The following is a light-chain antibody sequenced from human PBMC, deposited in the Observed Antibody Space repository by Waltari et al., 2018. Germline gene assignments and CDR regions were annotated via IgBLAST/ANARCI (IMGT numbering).Light chain of an antibody. J-gene: IGLJ2*01. CDR3: SSQSSNDVVL. V-gene: IGLV2-14*01. CDR1: SNDVGGYNS. Sequence: QSALTQPASVSGSPGQSVTIFCAGTSNDVGGYNSVSWYQEHPGQAPRVIIYDVSDRPSVVSDRFSGFKSGNTASLTISGLQAEDEADYYCSSQSSNDVVLFGGGTKLTVL. CDR2: DVS.